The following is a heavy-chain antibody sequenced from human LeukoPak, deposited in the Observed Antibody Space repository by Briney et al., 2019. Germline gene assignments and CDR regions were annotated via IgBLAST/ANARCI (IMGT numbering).Heavy chain of an antibody. CDR1: GFTFSSYW. CDR3: AKDIVDGYGYHQAFDI. CDR2: ISGSGGST. J-gene: IGHJ3*02. Sequence: GGSLRLSCAASGFTFSSYWMSWVRQAPGKGLEWVSAISGSGGSTYYADSVKGRFTISRDNSKNTLYLQMNSLRAEGTAVYYCAKDIVDGYGYHQAFDIWGQGTMVTVSS. V-gene: IGHV3-23*01. D-gene: IGHD5-18*01.